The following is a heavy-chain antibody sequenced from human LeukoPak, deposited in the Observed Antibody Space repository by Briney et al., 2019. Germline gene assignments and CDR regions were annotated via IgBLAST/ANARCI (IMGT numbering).Heavy chain of an antibody. CDR3: ARLGGYSYGRIDY. V-gene: IGHV4-38-2*01. CDR1: GYSISSGYY. J-gene: IGHJ4*02. D-gene: IGHD5-18*01. CDR2: IYHSGST. Sequence: SETLSLTCAVSGYSISSGYYWGWIRQPPGKGLEWIASIYHSGSTSYNPSLKSRVTISVDTSKNQFSLKLSSVTAADTAVYYCARLGGYSYGRIDYWGQGTLVTVSS.